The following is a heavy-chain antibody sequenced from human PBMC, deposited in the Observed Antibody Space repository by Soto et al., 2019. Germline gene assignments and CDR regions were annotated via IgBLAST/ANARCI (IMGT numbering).Heavy chain of an antibody. J-gene: IGHJ6*02. CDR2: IYYSGST. D-gene: IGHD2-2*02. Sequence: SETLSLTCTVSGGSISSYYWSWIRQPPGKGLEWIGYIYYSGSTNYNPSLKSRVTISVDTSKNQFSLKLSSVTAADTAVYYCARDRREVVPAAIGAFDYYYYYYGMDVWGQGTTVTVSS. V-gene: IGHV4-59*01. CDR1: GGSISSYY. CDR3: ARDRREVVPAAIGAFDYYYYYYGMDV.